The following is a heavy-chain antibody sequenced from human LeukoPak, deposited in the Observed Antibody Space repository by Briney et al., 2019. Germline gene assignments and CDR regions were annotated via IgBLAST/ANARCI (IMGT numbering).Heavy chain of an antibody. CDR2: IYSGGST. D-gene: IGHD3-9*01. V-gene: IGHV3-66*01. CDR3: AREGVTYYDILIGRSLDY. CDR1: GFPFSSYD. J-gene: IGHJ4*02. Sequence: PGGSLRLSCVASGFPFSSYDMLWVRQAPGKGLEWVSVIYSGGSTYYADSVKGRFTISRDNSKNALYLKMNSLRAEDTGVYYCAREGVTYYDILIGRSLDYWGQGTLVTVSS.